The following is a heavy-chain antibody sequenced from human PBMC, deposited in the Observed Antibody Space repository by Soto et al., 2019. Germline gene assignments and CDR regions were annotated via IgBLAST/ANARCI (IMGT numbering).Heavy chain of an antibody. J-gene: IGHJ6*02. V-gene: IGHV3-30-3*01. CDR3: ARDPAHGGVSTPEAPYYYYYGMDV. CDR1: GITFSSKA. Sequence: GSLRLSCAASGITFSSKAMHWVRQAPGKGLEWAAVTSYDGINKYYADSVKGRFTISRDNSKNTLYLQMNSLRTEDTAVYYCARDPAHGGVSTPEAPYYYYYGMDVWGQGTTVTVSS. D-gene: IGHD5-12*01. CDR2: TSYDGINK.